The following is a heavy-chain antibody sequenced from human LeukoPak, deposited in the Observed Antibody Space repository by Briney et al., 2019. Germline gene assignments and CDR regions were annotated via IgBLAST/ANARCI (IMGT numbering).Heavy chain of an antibody. Sequence: ASVKVSCKASGYTFTNYDINWVRQATGQGLEWMGIINPSGGSTSYAQKFQGRVTMTRDTSTSTVYMELSSLRSEDTAVYYCARDRSVYCSSTSCFFDGYYYYMDVWGKGTTVTVSS. CDR1: GYTFTNYD. V-gene: IGHV1-46*01. CDR3: ARDRSVYCSSTSCFFDGYYYYMDV. J-gene: IGHJ6*03. CDR2: INPSGGST. D-gene: IGHD2-2*01.